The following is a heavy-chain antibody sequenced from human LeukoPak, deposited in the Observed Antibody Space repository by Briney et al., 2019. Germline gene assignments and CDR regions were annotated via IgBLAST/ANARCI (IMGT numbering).Heavy chain of an antibody. Sequence: GGSLRLSCAASGFTLSDYYMSWIRQAPGKGLEWVSYISSSGSTIYYADSVKGRFTISRDNAKNSLYLQMNSLRAEDTAVYYCARDGDIVVVPAAIYYYYGMDVWGQGTTVTVSS. CDR3: ARDGDIVVVPAAIYYYYGMDV. V-gene: IGHV3-11*04. CDR2: ISSSGSTI. D-gene: IGHD2-2*02. CDR1: GFTLSDYY. J-gene: IGHJ6*02.